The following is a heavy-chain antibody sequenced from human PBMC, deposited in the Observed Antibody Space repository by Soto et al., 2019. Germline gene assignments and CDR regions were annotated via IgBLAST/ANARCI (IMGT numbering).Heavy chain of an antibody. CDR2: ISSSSSTI. J-gene: IGHJ5*02. CDR3: AREYDIITWFDP. V-gene: IGHV3-48*01. CDR1: GFTLSSYS. Sequence: GGSRRFSCAASGFTLSSYSMNRVRQSPGKGLEWVSYISSSSSTIYYADSVKGRFTISRDKAKNSLYLQMNSLRAEDTAVYYCAREYDIITWFDPWGQGTLVTVSS. D-gene: IGHD3-9*01.